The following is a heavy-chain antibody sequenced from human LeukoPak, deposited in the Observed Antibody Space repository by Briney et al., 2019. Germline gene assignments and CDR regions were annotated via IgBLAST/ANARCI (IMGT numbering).Heavy chain of an antibody. D-gene: IGHD5-24*01. CDR3: ARGNGYNLDAFDI. V-gene: IGHV3-48*01. CDR1: GFTFSSYS. J-gene: IGHJ3*02. Sequence: GGSLRLSCAASGFTFSSYSINWVRQAPGKGLEWVSYISSSSSTTYYADSVKGRFTISRDNAKNSLYLQMNSLSAEDTAVYYCARGNGYNLDAFDIWGQGTMVTVSS. CDR2: ISSSSSTT.